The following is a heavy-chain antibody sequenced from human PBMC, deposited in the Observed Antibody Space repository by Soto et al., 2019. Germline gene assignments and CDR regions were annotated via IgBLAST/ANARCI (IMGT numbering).Heavy chain of an antibody. V-gene: IGHV4-39*01. CDR1: GGSISSSSYY. J-gene: IGHJ4*02. CDR3: ASGGRTGAGGSDY. D-gene: IGHD6-13*01. CDR2: IYYSGST. Sequence: PSETLSLTCTVSGGSISSSSYYWGWIRQPPGKGLEWIGSIYYSGSTYYNPSLKSRVTISVDTSKNQFSLKLSSVTAADTAVYYCASGGRTGAGGSDYWGQGTLVTVSS.